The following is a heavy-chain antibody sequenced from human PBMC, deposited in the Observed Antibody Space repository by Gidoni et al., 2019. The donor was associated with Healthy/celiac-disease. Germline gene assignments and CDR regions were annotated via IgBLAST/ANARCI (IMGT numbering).Heavy chain of an antibody. Sequence: QVQLVQSGAEVKKPGASVKVSCQASGYTFASYDINWVRQAPGQGLEWMGWINPNSGNTGYAQKFQGRVTMTRNTTISTAYMELSSLRSEDTAVYYCARTPVGGIYYYYYGMDVWGQGTTVTVSS. CDR2: INPNSGNT. D-gene: IGHD1-26*01. CDR1: GYTFASYD. CDR3: ARTPVGGIYYYYYGMDV. J-gene: IGHJ6*02. V-gene: IGHV1-8*01.